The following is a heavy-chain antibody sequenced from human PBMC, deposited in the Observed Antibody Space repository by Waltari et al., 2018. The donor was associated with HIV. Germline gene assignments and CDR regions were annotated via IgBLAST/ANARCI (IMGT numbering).Heavy chain of an antibody. Sequence: EVQLLESGGGLVQPGGSLRLSCAASGFTFSSSAMRWVRQAPGKGLEWVSAISGSGGSTYYADSVKGRFTISRDNSKNTLYLQMNSLRAEDTAVYYCAKDPMDIVATINYYGMDVWGQGTTVTVSS. J-gene: IGHJ6*02. D-gene: IGHD5-12*01. CDR1: GFTFSSSA. V-gene: IGHV3-23*01. CDR2: ISGSGGST. CDR3: AKDPMDIVATINYYGMDV.